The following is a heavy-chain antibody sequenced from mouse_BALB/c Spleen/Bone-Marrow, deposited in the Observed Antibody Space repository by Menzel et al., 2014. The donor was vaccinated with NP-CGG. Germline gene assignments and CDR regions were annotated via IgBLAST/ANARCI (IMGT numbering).Heavy chain of an antibody. CDR1: GFTFSSYT. CDR3: ARHGYYGSRAMDY. Sequence: EVKLVESGGGLVQPGGSLKLSCAASGFTFSSYTMPWVRQTPEKRLEWVAYISNGGGSTYYPDTVKGRFTISRDNAKNTLYLQMSSLKSEDTAMYYCARHGYYGSRAMDYWGQGTSVTVSS. CDR2: ISNGGGST. J-gene: IGHJ4*01. D-gene: IGHD1-1*01. V-gene: IGHV5-12-2*01.